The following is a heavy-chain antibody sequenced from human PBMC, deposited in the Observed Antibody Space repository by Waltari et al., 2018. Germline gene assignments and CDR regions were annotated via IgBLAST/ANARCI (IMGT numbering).Heavy chain of an antibody. CDR3: ARAATVTTGGHYYYYYYMDV. CDR1: GGSFSGYY. Sequence: QVQLQQWGAGLLKPSETLSLTCAVYGGSFSGYYSSWIRQPPGKGLEWIGEINHSGSTNYNPSLKSRVTISVDTSKNQFSLKLSSVTAADTAVYYCARAATVTTGGHYYYYYYMDVWGKGTTVTVSS. D-gene: IGHD4-17*01. J-gene: IGHJ6*03. V-gene: IGHV4-34*01. CDR2: INHSGST.